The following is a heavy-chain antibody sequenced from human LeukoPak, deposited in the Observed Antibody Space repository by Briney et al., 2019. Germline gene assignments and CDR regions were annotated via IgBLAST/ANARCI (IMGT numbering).Heavy chain of an antibody. Sequence: TSQTLSLTCTVSGVSISSGDYYWSWIRQPPGKGLEWIGYIYYSGSTYYNPSLKSRVTISVDTSKNQFSLKLSSVTAADTAVYYCARASAGATYDYWGQGTLVTVSS. CDR1: GVSISSGDYY. CDR3: ARASAGATYDY. D-gene: IGHD1-26*01. J-gene: IGHJ4*02. V-gene: IGHV4-30-4*08. CDR2: IYYSGST.